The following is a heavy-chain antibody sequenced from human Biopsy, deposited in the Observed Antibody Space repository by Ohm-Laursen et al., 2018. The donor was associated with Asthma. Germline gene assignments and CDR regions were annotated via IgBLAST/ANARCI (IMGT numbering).Heavy chain of an antibody. CDR2: IIPIFGPT. CDR3: ARGPEYVRSSGALDY. J-gene: IGHJ4*02. D-gene: IGHD2-2*01. V-gene: IGHV1-69*13. Sequence: GATVKISCKASGGTFSSNSITWVRQAPGQGLEWMGRIIPIFGPTNYAQKFQGRVTISADDSTSTAYMELSSLSSEDTALHYCARGPEYVRSSGALDYWGQGTLVTVSS. CDR1: GGTFSSNS.